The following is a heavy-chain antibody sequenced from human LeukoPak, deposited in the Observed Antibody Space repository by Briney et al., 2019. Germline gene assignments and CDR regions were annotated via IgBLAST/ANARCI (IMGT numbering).Heavy chain of an antibody. CDR2: IYYSGST. Sequence: PSETLSLTCTVSGGSISSYYWSWIRQPPGKGLEWIGYIYYSGSTNYNPSLKSRVTISVDTSKNQFSLKLSSVTAADTAVYYCARLREDGDYPYGMDVWGQGTTVTVSS. D-gene: IGHD5-24*01. J-gene: IGHJ6*02. V-gene: IGHV4-59*08. CDR1: GGSISSYY. CDR3: ARLREDGDYPYGMDV.